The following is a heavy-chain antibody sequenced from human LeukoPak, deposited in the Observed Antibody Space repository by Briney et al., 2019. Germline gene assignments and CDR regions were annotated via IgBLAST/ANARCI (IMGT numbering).Heavy chain of an antibody. Sequence: PSETLSLTCGVYGGSFSGYYWSWIRQPPGKGLEWIGEINHSGSTNYNPSLKSRVTISVDTAKNQFSLKLSSVTAADTAVYYCARRDGYKPLDYWGQGTLVTVSS. CDR3: ARRDGYKPLDY. CDR1: GGSFSGYY. V-gene: IGHV4-34*01. CDR2: INHSGST. J-gene: IGHJ4*02. D-gene: IGHD5-24*01.